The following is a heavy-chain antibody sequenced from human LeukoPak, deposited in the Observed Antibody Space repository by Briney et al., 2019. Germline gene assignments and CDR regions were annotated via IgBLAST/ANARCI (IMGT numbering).Heavy chain of an antibody. V-gene: IGHV1-3*01. Sequence: GASVTVSCTASGYTFTSYAMHWVRQAPGQRLEWMGWINAGNGNTKYSQKFQGRVTITRDTSASTAYMELSSLRSEDTAVYYCARGPRAAADDYWGQGTLVTVSS. CDR1: GYTFTSYA. D-gene: IGHD6-13*01. CDR3: ARGPRAAADDY. J-gene: IGHJ4*02. CDR2: INAGNGNT.